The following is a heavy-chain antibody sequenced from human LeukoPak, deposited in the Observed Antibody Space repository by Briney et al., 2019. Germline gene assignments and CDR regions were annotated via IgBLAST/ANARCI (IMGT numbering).Heavy chain of an antibody. CDR1: GGSISSSSYY. V-gene: IGHV4-39*01. Sequence: PSETLSLTCAVSGGSISSSSYYWGWIRQPPGKGLEWIGSIYYSGITYYNPSLKSRVTISVDTSKNQFSLKLSSVTAADTAVYYCARHDVRITMVRGVIGSNWFDPWGQGTLVTVSS. CDR3: ARHDVRITMVRGVIGSNWFDP. CDR2: IYYSGIT. J-gene: IGHJ5*02. D-gene: IGHD3-10*01.